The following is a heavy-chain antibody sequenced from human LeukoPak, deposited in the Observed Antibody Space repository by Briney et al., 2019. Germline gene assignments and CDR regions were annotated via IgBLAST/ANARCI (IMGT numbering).Heavy chain of an antibody. D-gene: IGHD3-10*01. CDR1: GGSISSYY. CDR3: ARMVGNYGSGSQNWSDP. V-gene: IGHV4-59*01. J-gene: IGHJ5*02. CDR2: IYYSGST. Sequence: SETLSLTCTVSGGSISSYYWSWIRQPPGKGLEWIGYIYYSGSTNYNPSLKSRVTISVDTSKNQFSLKLSSVTAADTAVYYCARMVGNYGSGSQNWSDPWGQGTLVTVSS.